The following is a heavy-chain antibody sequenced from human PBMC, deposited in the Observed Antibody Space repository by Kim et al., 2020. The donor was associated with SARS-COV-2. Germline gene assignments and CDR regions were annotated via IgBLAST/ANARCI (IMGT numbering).Heavy chain of an antibody. V-gene: IGHV3-23*05. Sequence: GGSLRLSCVASGFTFSNYAMSWVRQAPGKGLEWVSSIGSATWYVDSVKGRFTISRDNSRNTVSLQMNSLRAEDTATYYCAKTGQFENWGQGTLATVSS. J-gene: IGHJ4*02. D-gene: IGHD3-9*01. CDR1: GFTFSNYA. CDR3: AKTGQFEN. CDR2: SIGSAT.